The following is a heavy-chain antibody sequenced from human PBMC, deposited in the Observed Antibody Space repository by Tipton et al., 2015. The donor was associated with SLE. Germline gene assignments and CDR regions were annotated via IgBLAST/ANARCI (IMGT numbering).Heavy chain of an antibody. V-gene: IGHV4-61*02. CDR3: ARDSDQWLGIDY. Sequence: TLSLTCTVSGGSISSSSYYWSWIRQPAGKGLEWIGRMYISGSTNYNPSLKSRVTISVDTSKNQFSPKLSSVTAADTAMYYCARDSDQWLGIDYWGQGTLVTVSS. CDR2: MYISGST. D-gene: IGHD6-19*01. J-gene: IGHJ4*02. CDR1: GGSISSSSYY.